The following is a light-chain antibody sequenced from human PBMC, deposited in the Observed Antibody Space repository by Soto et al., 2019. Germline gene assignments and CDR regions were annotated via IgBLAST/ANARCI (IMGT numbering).Light chain of an antibody. CDR2: GVT. CDR1: SSDVGAYNY. J-gene: IGLJ2*01. CDR3: QSYDSSLSGHVV. Sequence: QSALTQPASVSGSPGQSITISCTGTSSDVGAYNYVSWYQQYPGKAPKLMIYGVTNRPSGVSNRFSGSKTGNTASLTISGLQAEDEADYYCQSYDSSLSGHVVFGGGTQLTVL. V-gene: IGLV2-14*01.